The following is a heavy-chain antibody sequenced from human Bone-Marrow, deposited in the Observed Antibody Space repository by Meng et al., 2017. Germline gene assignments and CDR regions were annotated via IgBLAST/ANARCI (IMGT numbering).Heavy chain of an antibody. J-gene: IGHJ4*02. CDR2: IHHSGST. CDR3: ARFQQDMTRVSYYFDY. Sequence: QLQLQESGSGLVKPSQTLSLTCGVSGGSMTSTSWWSWLRQPPGKGLEWIGEIHHSGSTTYNPSLMSRVSISIDKSKTHFSLNLTSVTAADTAVYYCARFQQDMTRVSYYFDYWGQGTLVTVSS. CDR1: GGSMTSTSW. D-gene: IGHD5/OR15-5a*01. V-gene: IGHV4-4*02.